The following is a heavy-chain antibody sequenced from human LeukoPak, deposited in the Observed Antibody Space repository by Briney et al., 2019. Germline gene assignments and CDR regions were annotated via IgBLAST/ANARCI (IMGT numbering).Heavy chain of an antibody. Sequence: GGSLRLSCAASGFTFSSYAMSWVRQAPGKGLEWVSAISGSGGSTYYADSVKGRFTISRDNSKNTLYLQMNSLRAEDTAVYYCARHSSGRPYYFDYWGQGTLVTVSS. J-gene: IGHJ4*02. CDR3: ARHSSGRPYYFDY. CDR1: GFTFSSYA. CDR2: ISGSGGST. V-gene: IGHV3-23*01. D-gene: IGHD6-19*01.